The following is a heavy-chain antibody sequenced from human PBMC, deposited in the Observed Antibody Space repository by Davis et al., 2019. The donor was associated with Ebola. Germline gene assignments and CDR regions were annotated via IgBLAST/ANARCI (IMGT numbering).Heavy chain of an antibody. CDR2: INPHNGNT. D-gene: IGHD6-19*01. Sequence: GESLKISCKASGYTFTNYGITWVRQAPGQGLEWMGWINPHNGNTNYAQNVQGRVTMTTDTSTSTAYMELRSLRSDDTAVYYCARDQRIRGIAVAPLNWGQGTLVTVSS. J-gene: IGHJ4*02. CDR3: ARDQRIRGIAVAPLN. V-gene: IGHV1-18*04. CDR1: GYTFTNYG.